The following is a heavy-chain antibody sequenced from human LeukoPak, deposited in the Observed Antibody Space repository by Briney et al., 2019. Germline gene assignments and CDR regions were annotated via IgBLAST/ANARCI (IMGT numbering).Heavy chain of an antibody. J-gene: IGHJ4*02. CDR1: GFTFSDYY. V-gene: IGHV3-11*01. CDR3: ARVQSDCSGGSCSMPRRLGFDY. Sequence: GGSLRLSCAASGFTFSDYYMSWIRQAPGEGLGWVSYISSSGSTIYYADSVKGRLTISRDNAKNSLYLQMNSLRAEDTAVYYCARVQSDCSGGSCSMPRRLGFDYWGQGTLVTVSS. CDR2: ISSSGSTI. D-gene: IGHD2-15*01.